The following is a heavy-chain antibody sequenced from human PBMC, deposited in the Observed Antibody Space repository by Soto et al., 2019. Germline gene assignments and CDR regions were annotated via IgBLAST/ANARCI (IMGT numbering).Heavy chain of an antibody. V-gene: IGHV4-59*08. CDR1: GGSISSYY. CDR3: ARHSAVSSWIGPFDY. D-gene: IGHD6-13*01. CDR2: IYYSGST. J-gene: IGHJ4*02. Sequence: QVQLQESGPGLVKPSETLSLTCTVSGGSISSYYWSWIRQPPGKGLEWIGYIYYSGSTNYNPSLKSRGTISVDTSKTQFSLKLSSVTAADTAVYYCARHSAVSSWIGPFDYWGQGTLVTVSS.